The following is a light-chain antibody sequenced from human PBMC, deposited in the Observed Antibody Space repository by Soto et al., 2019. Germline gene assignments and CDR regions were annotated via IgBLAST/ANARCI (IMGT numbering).Light chain of an antibody. Sequence: AIQMTQSPSSLSASVGDRVTITCRASQGIRNDLGWYQQKPGKAPNLLIHAASGLQSGVPSRFSGSGSGTDFTLTITNLQPEDFATYYCLQYYNYPLTFGPGTKVDIK. J-gene: IGKJ3*01. CDR3: LQYYNYPLT. V-gene: IGKV1-6*01. CDR1: QGIRND. CDR2: AAS.